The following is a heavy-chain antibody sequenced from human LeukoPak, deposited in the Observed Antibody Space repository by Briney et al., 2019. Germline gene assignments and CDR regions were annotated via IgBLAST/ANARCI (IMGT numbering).Heavy chain of an antibody. J-gene: IGHJ6*03. V-gene: IGHV1-46*01. CDR2: INPSGGST. D-gene: IGHD2-2*01. Sequence: ASVKVSCKASGYTFTSYYMHWVRQAPGQGLEWMGIINPSGGSTSYAQKFQGRVTMTRDTSTSTVYMELSSLRSEDTAVYYCARDWWYQLLPTVDYYYYYMDVWGKGTTVTVSS. CDR1: GYTFTSYY. CDR3: ARDWWYQLLPTVDYYYYYMDV.